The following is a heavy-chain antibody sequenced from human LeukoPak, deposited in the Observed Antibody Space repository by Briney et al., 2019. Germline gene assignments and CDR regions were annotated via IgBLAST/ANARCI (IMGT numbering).Heavy chain of an antibody. CDR1: GGSISSTN. CDR2: IHNSGRT. D-gene: IGHD1-14*01. Sequence: PSGTLSLTCGVSGGSISSTNWYSWIRQSPGKGLEWIGYIHNSGRTNYNPSLKSRVTGFVDTSKNQVSLRLSSVTAADTAVYYCARHGTISSESYFDYWGQGALVTVSS. CDR3: ARHGTISSESYFDY. V-gene: IGHV4-59*08. J-gene: IGHJ4*02.